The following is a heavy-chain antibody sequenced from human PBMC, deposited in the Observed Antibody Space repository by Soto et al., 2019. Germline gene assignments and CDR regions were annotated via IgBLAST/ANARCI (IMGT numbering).Heavy chain of an antibody. Sequence: PSETLSLTCTVSGASISRYYWSWIRQSPGKGLEWIGYIYYSGSTNYNPSLKSRVTISVDTSKNQFSLKLSSVTAADTAVYYCARYNWGAMGAFDIWGQGTTVTVSS. CDR2: IYYSGST. CDR1: GASISRYY. J-gene: IGHJ3*02. V-gene: IGHV4-59*01. D-gene: IGHD1-1*01. CDR3: ARYNWGAMGAFDI.